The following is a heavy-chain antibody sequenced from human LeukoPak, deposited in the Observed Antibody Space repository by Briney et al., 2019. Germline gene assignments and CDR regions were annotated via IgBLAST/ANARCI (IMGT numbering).Heavy chain of an antibody. D-gene: IGHD5-24*01. CDR2: IKQDESEK. J-gene: IGHJ4*02. CDR3: ARETPRRGETRDGYR. V-gene: IGHV3-7*01. CDR1: GFTFSDYW. Sequence: GGSLRLSCIASGFTFSDYWMSWVRQAPGKGLEWVANIKQDESEKYYVDSVKGRFTISRDNAKNSLYLQMNSLRAEDTALYYCARETPRRGETRDGYRWGQGTVVTVSS.